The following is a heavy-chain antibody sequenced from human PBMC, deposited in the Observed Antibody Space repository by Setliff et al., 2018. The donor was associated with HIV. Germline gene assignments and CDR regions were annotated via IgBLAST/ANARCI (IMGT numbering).Heavy chain of an antibody. CDR2: INPNGGIT. Sequence: ASVKVSCKASGYTFTTYYIHWVRQAPGQGLEWMGIINPNGGITSYAQKFQGRVTMTRDTSTSTVNLDLSGLRSDDTAVYYCAREYYDFWSGYSDAFHIWGQGTMVTVSS. CDR3: AREYYDFWSGYSDAFHI. V-gene: IGHV1-46*01. D-gene: IGHD3-3*01. CDR1: GYTFTTYY. J-gene: IGHJ3*02.